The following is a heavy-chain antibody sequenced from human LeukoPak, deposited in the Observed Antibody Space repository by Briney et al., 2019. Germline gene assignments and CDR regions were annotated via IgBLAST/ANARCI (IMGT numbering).Heavy chain of an antibody. CDR2: ISGSGGSK. J-gene: IGHJ4*02. CDR1: GFTFSNYA. CDR3: AKNTSQPYEYRYGYDY. Sequence: GASLRLSCAASGFTFSNYAADWLRQAPGKGLEWVSTISGSGGSKYYADSVRGVLTLSRENSKNTLYLQMYTLRAESTALYYCAKNTSQPYEYRYGYDYWGQGTLVTVS. V-gene: IGHV3-23*01. D-gene: IGHD5-18*01.